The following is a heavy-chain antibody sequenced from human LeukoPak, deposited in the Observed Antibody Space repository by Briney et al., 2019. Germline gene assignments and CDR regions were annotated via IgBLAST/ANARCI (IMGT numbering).Heavy chain of an antibody. CDR1: GGSISSGSYY. D-gene: IGHD6-13*01. Sequence: PSETLSLTCTVSGGSISSGSYYWSWIRQPAGKGLEWIGRIYTSGSSSGSTNYNPYLKSRVTMSVDTSNNQFSLKLNSVTAADTAVYYCARAAAGTGNFDYWGQGTLVTVSS. CDR3: ARAAAGTGNFDY. V-gene: IGHV4-61*02. CDR2: IYTSGSSSGST. J-gene: IGHJ4*02.